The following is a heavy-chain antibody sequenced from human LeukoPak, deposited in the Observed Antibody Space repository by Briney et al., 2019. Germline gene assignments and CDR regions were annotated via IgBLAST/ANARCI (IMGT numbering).Heavy chain of an antibody. CDR2: ICDSGGST. V-gene: IGHV3-23*01. Sequence: GGSLRLSCAASGFTFSSYAMNWVRQAPGKGLEWVSTICDSGGSTYYADSVKGRFTISRDNSKNTLYLQMSSLRAEDTAVYFCAKGRGLHCSVDCYSDCWGQGTLVTVSS. J-gene: IGHJ4*02. CDR3: AKGRGLHCSVDCYSDC. D-gene: IGHD2-21*02. CDR1: GFTFSSYA.